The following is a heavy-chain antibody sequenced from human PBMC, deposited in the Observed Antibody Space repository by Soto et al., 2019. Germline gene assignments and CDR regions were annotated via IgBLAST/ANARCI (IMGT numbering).Heavy chain of an antibody. D-gene: IGHD2-15*01. CDR2: ISSSSSYI. Sequence: PGGSLRLSCAASGFTFSSYSMNWVRQAQGKGLEWVSSISSSSSYIYYADSVKGRFTISRDNAKNSLYLQMNSLRAEDTAVYYCAREDIGYCSGGSCSTPRLDYWGQGTLVTVSS. CDR3: AREDIGYCSGGSCSTPRLDY. CDR1: GFTFSSYS. V-gene: IGHV3-21*01. J-gene: IGHJ4*02.